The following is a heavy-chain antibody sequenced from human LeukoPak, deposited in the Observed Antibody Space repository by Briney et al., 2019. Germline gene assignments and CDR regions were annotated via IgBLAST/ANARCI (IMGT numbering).Heavy chain of an antibody. CDR3: ARERFGDWLPSGYYNGLYV. CDR1: GGSISSYY. J-gene: IGHJ6*02. D-gene: IGHD3-10*01. Sequence: SETLSLTCTVSGGSISSYYWSWIRQPPGKGLEWIGYIYYSGSTNYNPSLKSRVTISVDTSKNQFSLKLSSVTAADTAVYYCARERFGDWLPSGYYNGLYVCGQRTTVTVS. V-gene: IGHV4-59*01. CDR2: IYYSGST.